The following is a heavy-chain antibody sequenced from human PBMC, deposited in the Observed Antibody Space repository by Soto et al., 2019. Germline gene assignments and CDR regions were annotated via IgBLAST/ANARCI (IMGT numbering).Heavy chain of an antibody. CDR2: INPSGGST. CDR1: GYTFTSYY. D-gene: IGHD2-21*01. Sequence: ASVKVSCKASGYTFTSYYMHWVRQAPGQGLEWMGIINPSGGSTSYAQKFQGRVTMTRDTSTSTVYMELSSLRSEDTAVYYCARDPGRGIVDRHIVGPNYYGMDVWGQGTTVTVSS. J-gene: IGHJ6*02. CDR3: ARDPGRGIVDRHIVGPNYYGMDV. V-gene: IGHV1-46*01.